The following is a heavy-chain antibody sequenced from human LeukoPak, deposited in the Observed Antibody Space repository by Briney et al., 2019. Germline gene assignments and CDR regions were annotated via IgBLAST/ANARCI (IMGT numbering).Heavy chain of an antibody. V-gene: IGHV3-74*01. CDR2: IDNDGTDT. Sequence: GGSLRLSCGASGFTFNSYWFHWVRQAPGKGLVWVSRIDNDGTDTIYADSVKGRFAISRDNAKNTLYLQMDRLRAEDTAVYYCARGGFSHGFDIWGQGTMVTVSS. CDR3: ARGGFSHGFDI. J-gene: IGHJ3*02. CDR1: GFTFNSYW. D-gene: IGHD5-12*01.